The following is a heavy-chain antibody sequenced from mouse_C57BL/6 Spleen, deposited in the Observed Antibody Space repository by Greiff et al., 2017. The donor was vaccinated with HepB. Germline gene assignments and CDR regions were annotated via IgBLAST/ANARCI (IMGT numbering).Heavy chain of an antibody. D-gene: IGHD2-1*01. CDR1: GYTFTSYW. Sequence: VQLQQPGAELVRPGSSVKLSCKASGYTFTSYWMDWVKQRPGQGLEWIGNIYPADSETHYNQKFKDKATLTVDKTSITAYMQLSSLTSEDTAVYYCARYGNYENYFDYWGQGTTLTVSS. V-gene: IGHV1-61*01. J-gene: IGHJ2*01. CDR2: IYPADSET. CDR3: ARYGNYENYFDY.